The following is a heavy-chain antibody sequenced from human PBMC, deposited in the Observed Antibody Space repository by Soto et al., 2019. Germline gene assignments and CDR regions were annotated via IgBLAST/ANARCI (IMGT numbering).Heavy chain of an antibody. CDR2: ISWNSGSI. CDR1: GFIFDDYA. V-gene: IGHV3-9*01. D-gene: IGHD1-26*01. CDR3: AKDISGRGSFYYYYGMDV. J-gene: IGHJ6*02. Sequence: EEQLVESGGGLVQPGRSLRLSCAASGFIFDDYAMHWVRRPPGKGLEWVSGISWNSGSIGYAESVKARFTISRDNDKNTLYLQMNSLRAEDTALYYCAKDISGRGSFYYYYGMDVWGQGTTVTVSS.